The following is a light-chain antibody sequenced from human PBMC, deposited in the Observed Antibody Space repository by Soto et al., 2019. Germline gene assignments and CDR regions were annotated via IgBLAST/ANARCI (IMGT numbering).Light chain of an antibody. V-gene: IGLV2-14*01. CDR2: EVS. CDR3: SSYTSISTLYV. CDR1: SSDVGGYDY. J-gene: IGLJ1*01. Sequence: QSALTQPASVSGSPGQSITISCTGTSSDVGGYDYVSWYQQYPGKAPRLIIYEVSYRPSGVSNRFSGSKSDNMASLTISGLQAEDEADYYCSSYTSISTLYVFGTGTKLTVL.